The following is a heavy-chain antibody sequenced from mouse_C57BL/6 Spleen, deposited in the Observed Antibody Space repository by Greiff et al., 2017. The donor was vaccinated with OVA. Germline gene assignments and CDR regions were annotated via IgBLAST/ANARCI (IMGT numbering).Heavy chain of an antibody. Sequence: EVQLQQSGAELVRPGASVKLSCTASGFNIKDYYMHWVKQRTEKGLEWIGRIDPEDGDTEYAPKFQGKATMTADTSSNTAYRQLSSLTAEDTAVYYCTAYGNSPFDYWGQGTTRTVSS. CDR2: IDPEDGDT. CDR1: GFNIKDYY. J-gene: IGHJ2*01. CDR3: TAYGNSPFDY. D-gene: IGHD2-1*01. V-gene: IGHV14-1*01.